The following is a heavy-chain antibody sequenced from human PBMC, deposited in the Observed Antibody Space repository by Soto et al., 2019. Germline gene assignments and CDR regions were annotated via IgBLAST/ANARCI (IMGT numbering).Heavy chain of an antibody. Sequence: EVQLVESGGGVARPGGSLRLSCAASGFTFEDHGMSWVRQAPGKGLEWLSDISWDGGTTVYADSVKGRFTVSRNNAKSSLYLQMNSLKTGDTAFYRGARRSGDQQVCDFWGQGTLVTVSS. CDR3: ARRSGDQQVCDF. V-gene: IGHV3-20*01. D-gene: IGHD3-10*01. J-gene: IGHJ4*02. CDR1: GFTFEDHG. CDR2: ISWDGGTT.